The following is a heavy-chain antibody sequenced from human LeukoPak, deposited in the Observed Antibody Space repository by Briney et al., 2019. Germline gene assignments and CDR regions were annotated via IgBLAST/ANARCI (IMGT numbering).Heavy chain of an antibody. CDR3: AKAKYSSGWYWFFDY. D-gene: IGHD6-19*01. V-gene: IGHV3-23*01. Sequence: PGGPLRLSCAASGFTFSSYAMSWVRQAPGKGLEWVSAISGSGGSTYYADSVKGRFTISRDNSKNTLYLQMNSLRAEDTAVYYCAKAKYSSGWYWFFDYWGQGTLVTVSS. CDR2: ISGSGGST. J-gene: IGHJ4*02. CDR1: GFTFSSYA.